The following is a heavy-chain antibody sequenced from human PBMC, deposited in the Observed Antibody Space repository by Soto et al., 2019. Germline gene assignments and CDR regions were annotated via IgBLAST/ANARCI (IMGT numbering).Heavy chain of an antibody. V-gene: IGHV3-33*01. Sequence: QVQLVESGGGVVQPGRSLRLSCRESGFTFSSYGMHWVRRTPGKGLEWVAVIWYDGSNKYYADSVKGRFTISRDNSKNTLYLQMNSLRAEDTAVYYCAASVTTEWRLDYWGQGTLVTVSS. J-gene: IGHJ4*02. CDR2: IWYDGSNK. D-gene: IGHD4-17*01. CDR1: GFTFSSYG. CDR3: AASVTTEWRLDY.